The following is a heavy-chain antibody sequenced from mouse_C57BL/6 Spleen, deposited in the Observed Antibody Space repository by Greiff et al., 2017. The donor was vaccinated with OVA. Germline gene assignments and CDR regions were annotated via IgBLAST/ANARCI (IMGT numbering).Heavy chain of an antibody. J-gene: IGHJ1*03. CDR3: ARYGLGYFDV. V-gene: IGHV1-4*01. CDR2: INPSSGYT. Sequence: VQLQQSGAELARPGASVKMSCKASGYTFTSYTMHWVKQRPGPGLEWIGYINPSSGYTKYNQKFKDKATLTADKSSSTAYMQLSSLTSEDSAVYYCARYGLGYFDVWGTGTTVTVSS. CDR1: GYTFTSYT. D-gene: IGHD3-3*01.